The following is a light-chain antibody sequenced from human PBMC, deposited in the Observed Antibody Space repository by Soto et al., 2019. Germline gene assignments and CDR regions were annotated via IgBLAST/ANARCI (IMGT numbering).Light chain of an antibody. CDR1: TSDVGGYNY. Sequence: QSALTQPASVSGSPGQSIAISCTGTTSDVGGYNYVSWYQQHPGKAPKLMIYEVSNRPSGVSTRFSGSKSGNTASLTVSGLQPEHEADYYCSSYTSSTTLVFGTGTKVTVL. V-gene: IGLV2-14*01. J-gene: IGLJ1*01. CDR2: EVS. CDR3: SSYTSSTTLV.